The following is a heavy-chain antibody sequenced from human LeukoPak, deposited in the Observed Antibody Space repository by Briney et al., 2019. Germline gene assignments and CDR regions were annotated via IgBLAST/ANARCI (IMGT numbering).Heavy chain of an antibody. CDR3: ARDRKVGATGMLPFDI. Sequence: SETLSLTCNVSGGSISSGRYYWSWIRQPAGKGLEWIGRIYTSGSTNYNPSLKSRVTISVDTSKNQFSLKLSSVTAADTAVYYCARDRKVGATGMLPFDIWGQGTMVTVSS. D-gene: IGHD1-26*01. CDR1: GGSISSGRYY. J-gene: IGHJ3*02. V-gene: IGHV4-61*02. CDR2: IYTSGST.